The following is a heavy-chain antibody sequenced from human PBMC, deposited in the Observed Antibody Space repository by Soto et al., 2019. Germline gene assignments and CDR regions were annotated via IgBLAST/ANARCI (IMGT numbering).Heavy chain of an antibody. CDR3: ARGSRHGKNWFDP. CDR1: GYTFIYYG. Sequence: ASVKVSCKASGYTFIYYGISWVRQAPGQGLEWMGWISTYDGDTKYAQNVQDRVTMTTDTSTSTAYMELRSLRSDDTAVYYCARGSRHGKNWFDPWGQGTLLTVSS. CDR2: ISTYDGDT. V-gene: IGHV1-18*01. J-gene: IGHJ5*02.